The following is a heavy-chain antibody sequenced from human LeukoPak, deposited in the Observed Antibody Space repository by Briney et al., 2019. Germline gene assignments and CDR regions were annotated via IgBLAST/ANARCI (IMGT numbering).Heavy chain of an antibody. CDR2: IGGSGGST. V-gene: IGHV3-23*01. Sequence: PRGSLRLSCAASGFTFSSYAMSWVRQAPGKGLEWVSAIGGSGGSTYYADSVKGRFTISRDNSKNTLYLQMNSLRAEDTAVYYCAKLWGEMATSLIDYWGQGTLVTVSS. D-gene: IGHD5-24*01. J-gene: IGHJ4*02. CDR1: GFTFSSYA. CDR3: AKLWGEMATSLIDY.